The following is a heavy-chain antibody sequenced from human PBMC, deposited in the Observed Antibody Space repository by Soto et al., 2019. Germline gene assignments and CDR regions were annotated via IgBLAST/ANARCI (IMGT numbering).Heavy chain of an antibody. CDR2: ISSSSSTI. CDR1: GFTFSSYS. J-gene: IGHJ4*02. D-gene: IGHD5-12*01. CDR3: ARDLYSGYSPFDY. V-gene: IGHV3-48*01. Sequence: PGGSLRLSCAASGFTFSSYSMNWVRQAPGKGLEWVSYISSSSSTIYYADSVKGRFTISRDNAKNSLYLQMNSLRAEDTAVYYCARDLYSGYSPFDYWGQGTLVTVSS.